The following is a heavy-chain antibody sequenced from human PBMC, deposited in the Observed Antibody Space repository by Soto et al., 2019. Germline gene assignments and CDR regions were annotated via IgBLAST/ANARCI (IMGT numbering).Heavy chain of an antibody. CDR1: GFTFSGYE. CDR3: ARECTGGGHRTRRSFDY. V-gene: IGHV3-48*03. J-gene: IGHJ4*02. CDR2: ISSNGAAT. Sequence: RGGSLRLSCAASGFTFSGYEMNWVRQAPGKGLEWVSYISSNGAATYHADSVKGRFAISRDNAKNTLYLQMDSLRAEDTAVYYCARECTGGGHRTRRSFDYWGQVTLVTVSS. D-gene: IGHD2-8*02.